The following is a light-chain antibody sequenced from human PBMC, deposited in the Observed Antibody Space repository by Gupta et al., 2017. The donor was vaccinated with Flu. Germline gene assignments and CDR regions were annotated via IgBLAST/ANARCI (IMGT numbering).Light chain of an antibody. CDR2: LTS. CDR3: QQYDNYVRT. Sequence: PSTPSAPVEEAVTITSGARRNIRSWLAWYQQKPGEAPKLRIYLTSRLETGIPSRFSGSGSGTEFTLTISSLQPDDSATYYCQQYDNYVRTFGQGTKVEI. CDR1: RNIRSW. V-gene: IGKV1-5*03. J-gene: IGKJ1*01.